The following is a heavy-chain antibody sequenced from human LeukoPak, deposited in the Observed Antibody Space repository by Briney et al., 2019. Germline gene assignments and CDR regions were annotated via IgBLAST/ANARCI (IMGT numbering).Heavy chain of an antibody. CDR2: INPNSGGT. D-gene: IGHD2-2*03. Sequence: ASVKVSCKTSGYTFTGYYMHWVRQAPGQGLEWVGWINPNSGGTNYAQKFQGRVTMNRDTSISTAYMELSRLRSDDTAVYYCAREMAIVVVPAAILNQWGQGTLVTVSS. V-gene: IGHV1-2*02. CDR3: AREMAIVVVPAAILNQ. J-gene: IGHJ4*02. CDR1: GYTFTGYY.